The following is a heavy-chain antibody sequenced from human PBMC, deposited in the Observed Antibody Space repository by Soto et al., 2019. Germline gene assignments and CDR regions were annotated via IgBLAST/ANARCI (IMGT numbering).Heavy chain of an antibody. V-gene: IGHV3-9*01. CDR2: ISWNSDNI. J-gene: IGHJ4*02. CDR1: GFTFDDYA. CDR3: AKDGRGRYYDSRGYLDY. Sequence: HPGGSLRLSCAASGFTFDDYAMHWVRQAPGNGLEWVSGISWNSDNIGYADSVKGRVTISRDNAKNSLYLQMNSLRAEDTALYYCAKDGRGRYYDSRGYLDYWGQGTLVTVSS. D-gene: IGHD3-22*01.